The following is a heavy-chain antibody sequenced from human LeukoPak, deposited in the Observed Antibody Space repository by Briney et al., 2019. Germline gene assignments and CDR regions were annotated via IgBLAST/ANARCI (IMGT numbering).Heavy chain of an antibody. CDR1: GFTFRSFH. V-gene: IGHV3-30*02. D-gene: IGHD6-13*01. CDR3: AKDRYSSSWYYFDY. Sequence: GGSLRLSCAASGFTFRSFHMHWVRQAPGKGLEWVAFIRSDGRDKYYADSVKGRFTISRDNSKNTLYLQMNSLRAEDTAVYYCAKDRYSSSWYYFDYWGQGTLVTVSS. CDR2: IRSDGRDK. J-gene: IGHJ4*02.